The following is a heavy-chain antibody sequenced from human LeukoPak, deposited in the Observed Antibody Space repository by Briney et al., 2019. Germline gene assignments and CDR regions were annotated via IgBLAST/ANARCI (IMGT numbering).Heavy chain of an antibody. V-gene: IGHV1-69*05. D-gene: IGHD6-13*01. CDR3: ARDFGIAAAGSRNWFDP. CDR2: IIPIFGTA. Sequence: GASVKVSCKASGGTFSSYAISWVRQAPGQGLERMRGIIPIFGTANYAQKFQGRVTITTDESTSTAYMELSSLRSEDTAVYYCARDFGIAAAGSRNWFDPWGQGTLVTVSS. J-gene: IGHJ5*02. CDR1: GGTFSSYA.